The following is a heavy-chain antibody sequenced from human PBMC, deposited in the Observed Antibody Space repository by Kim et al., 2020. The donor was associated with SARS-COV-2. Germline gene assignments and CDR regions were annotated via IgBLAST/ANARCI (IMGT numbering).Heavy chain of an antibody. D-gene: IGHD3-16*02. CDR3: ASALGH. V-gene: IGHV4-4*07. CDR2: YTRGRT. J-gene: IGHJ4*02. Sequence: YTRGRTNYNPSLQSRVTMSVDMSKNQFSLKLSLVTAADTAVYYCASALGHWGQGTLVTVSS.